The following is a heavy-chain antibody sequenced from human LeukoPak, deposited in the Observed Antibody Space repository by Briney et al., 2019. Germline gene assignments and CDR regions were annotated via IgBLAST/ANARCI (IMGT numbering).Heavy chain of an antibody. CDR2: IYSGGST. Sequence: GGSLRLSCAASGFTVSSNYMSWVRQAPGKGLEWVSVIYSGGSTYYADSVKGRFTISRDNSKNTLHLQMNSLRAEDTAVYYCAKALGYCSSTSCRDAFDIWGQGTMVTVSS. D-gene: IGHD2-2*01. V-gene: IGHV3-53*05. CDR3: AKALGYCSSTSCRDAFDI. CDR1: GFTVSSNY. J-gene: IGHJ3*02.